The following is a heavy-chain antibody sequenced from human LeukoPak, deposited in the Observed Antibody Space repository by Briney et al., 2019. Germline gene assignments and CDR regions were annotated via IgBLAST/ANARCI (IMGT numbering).Heavy chain of an antibody. CDR3: ARSSYDSSPLDD. J-gene: IGHJ6*02. V-gene: IGHV5-51*01. CDR1: ENSFVNHW. D-gene: IGHD3-22*01. Sequence: GESLKISCKGSENSFVNHWIAWVRQMPGKGLEWIGIIYPGDSDTRYSPSSQGQVTISAAKSINTVYLQWSSLKASDTAIYYCARSSYDSSPLDDWGQGTTVTVSS. CDR2: IYPGDSDT.